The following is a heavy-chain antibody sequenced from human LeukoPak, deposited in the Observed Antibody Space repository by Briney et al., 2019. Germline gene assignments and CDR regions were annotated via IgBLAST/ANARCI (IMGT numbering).Heavy chain of an antibody. CDR3: ASRGWFGDLFFDI. V-gene: IGHV5-51*01. J-gene: IGHJ3*02. D-gene: IGHD3-10*01. CDR1: GYSFTSYW. CDR2: IYPGDSDT. Sequence: GESLKISCKGSGYSFTSYWIGWVRQMPGEGLEWMGIIYPGDSDTRCSPSFQGQVTISADKSISTAYLQWSSLKASDTAMYYCASRGWFGDLFFDIWGQGTMVTVSS.